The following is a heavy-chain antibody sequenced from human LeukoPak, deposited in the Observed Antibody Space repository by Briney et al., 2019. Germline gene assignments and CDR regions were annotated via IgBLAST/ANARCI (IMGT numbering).Heavy chain of an antibody. CDR3: TRGLAISTSGWYDTFDY. CDR1: GFTFSSYS. V-gene: IGHV3-64*02. CDR2: ISTDGSRI. D-gene: IGHD6-19*01. J-gene: IGHJ4*02. Sequence: PGGSLRLSCAASGFTFSSYSMNWVRQAPGKGLEYVSVISTDGSRIYYGDSVKGRFTISRDNSKNTLYLQMGSLRAEDMGVYYCTRGLAISTSGWYDTFDYWGQGALVTVSS.